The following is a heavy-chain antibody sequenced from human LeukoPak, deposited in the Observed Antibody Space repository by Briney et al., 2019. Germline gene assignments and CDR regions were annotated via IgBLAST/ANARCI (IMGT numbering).Heavy chain of an antibody. Sequence: GASVKVSCKASGYTFTGYYMHWVRQAPGQGLEWMGWINPNSGGTNYAQKFQGRVTMTRDTSISTAYMELSRLRSEDTAVYYCARDPGYCSSTSCYSGIDPWGQGTLVTVSS. V-gene: IGHV1-2*02. CDR2: INPNSGGT. CDR1: GYTFTGYY. J-gene: IGHJ5*02. D-gene: IGHD2-2*01. CDR3: ARDPGYCSSTSCYSGIDP.